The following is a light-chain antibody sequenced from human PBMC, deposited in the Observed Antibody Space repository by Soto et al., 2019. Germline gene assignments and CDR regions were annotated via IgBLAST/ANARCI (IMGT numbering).Light chain of an antibody. CDR2: GAS. J-gene: IGKJ4*01. CDR1: QSVSSN. CDR3: QRYNNWPLT. V-gene: IGKV3D-15*01. Sequence: EIVMTQSPGTLSVSPGERATLSCRASQSVSSNLAWYQQKPGQAPRLLIYGASSRATGTPARFSGSRSGTEFTLTINSLQSEDFAVYYCQRYNNWPLTFGGGTKVDIK.